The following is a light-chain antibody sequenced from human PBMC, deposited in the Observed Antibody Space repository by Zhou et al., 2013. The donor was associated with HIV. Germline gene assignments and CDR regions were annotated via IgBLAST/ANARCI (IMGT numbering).Light chain of an antibody. CDR2: AAS. CDR3: QQYFTTPYT. CDR1: QGISNS. J-gene: IGKJ2*01. Sequence: DIHMTQSPSSLSASVGDRVTITCRASQGISNSLAWYQQRTGKAPKLLLYAASRLESGVPSRFSGSGSGTDYTLTISSLQPGDFATYYCQQYFTTPYTFAQGTKLEIK. V-gene: IGKV1-NL1*01.